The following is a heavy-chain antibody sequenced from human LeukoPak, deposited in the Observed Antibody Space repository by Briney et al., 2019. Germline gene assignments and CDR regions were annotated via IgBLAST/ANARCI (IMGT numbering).Heavy chain of an antibody. D-gene: IGHD3-3*01. Sequence: PSETLSLTCAVYGGSFSGYYWSWIRQPPGKGLGWIGEINNSGSTNHNPSLKSRITISVDTSKNQFSLKLSSVTAADTAVNYCAREIVLADFWSGYYTTSYYMDVWGKGTTVTVSS. J-gene: IGHJ6*03. CDR2: INNSGST. CDR1: GGSFSGYY. CDR3: AREIVLADFWSGYYTTSYYMDV. V-gene: IGHV4-34*01.